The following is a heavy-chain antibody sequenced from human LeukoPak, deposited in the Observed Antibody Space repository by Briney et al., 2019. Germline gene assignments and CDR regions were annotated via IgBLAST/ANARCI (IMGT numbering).Heavy chain of an antibody. Sequence: ASVKVSCKAFKYTLTDHDIHWVRQAPGQRLEWMGWINPGNGNTKYSQKFQGRVTITRDTSASIAYMELSSLTSEDTAVYYCANRAGTPVGYFSGPLDFWGQGTLITVSS. CDR1: KYTLTDHD. CDR2: INPGNGNT. CDR3: ANRAGTPVGYFSGPLDF. J-gene: IGHJ4*02. V-gene: IGHV1-3*01. D-gene: IGHD6-19*01.